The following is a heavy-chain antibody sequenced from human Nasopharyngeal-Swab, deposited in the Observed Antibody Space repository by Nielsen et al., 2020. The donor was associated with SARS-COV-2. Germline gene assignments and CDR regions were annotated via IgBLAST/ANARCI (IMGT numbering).Heavy chain of an antibody. J-gene: IGHJ6*02. D-gene: IGHD3-3*01. CDR2: IIPIFGTA. Sequence: SVNVSCKASVGTFSSYAIIWVRQAPGQGLEWMGGIIPIFGTANYAQKFQGRVTITADESTSTAYMELSSLRSEDTAVYYCARVFDFWSGYPRGGMDVWGQGTTVTVSS. V-gene: IGHV1-69*13. CDR1: VGTFSSYA. CDR3: ARVFDFWSGYPRGGMDV.